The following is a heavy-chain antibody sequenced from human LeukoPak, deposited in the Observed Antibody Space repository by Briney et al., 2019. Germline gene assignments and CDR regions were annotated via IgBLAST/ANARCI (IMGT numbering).Heavy chain of an antibody. J-gene: IGHJ4*02. CDR1: EFTFSTYT. Sequence: GGSLRLSCAASEFTFSTYTMNWVRQAPGKGLEWVSSISSSSNYVDYADSVKGRFTISRDNAKNSLYLQMSSLRAEDTAVYYCARETWIDYWGQGTLVTVSS. CDR3: ARETWIDY. V-gene: IGHV3-21*06. D-gene: IGHD5-12*01. CDR2: ISSSSNYV.